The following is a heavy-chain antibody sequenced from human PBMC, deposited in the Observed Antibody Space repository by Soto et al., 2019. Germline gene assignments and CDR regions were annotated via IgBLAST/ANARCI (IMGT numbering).Heavy chain of an antibody. J-gene: IGHJ3*01. D-gene: IGHD2-15*01. CDR2: IYHSGNT. CDR3: ASNVAADDALDV. CDR1: GGSISSTNW. Sequence: SETLSLTCAVSGGSISSTNWWTWVRQSPGRGLEWIGEIYHSGNTYYNPSLKSRVTISGDRSKNQFTLNLSSVTAADTAVYYCASNVAADDALDVWGQGTMVTVS. V-gene: IGHV4-4*02.